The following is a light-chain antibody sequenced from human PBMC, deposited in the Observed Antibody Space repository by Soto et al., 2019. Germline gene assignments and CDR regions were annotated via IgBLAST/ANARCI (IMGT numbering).Light chain of an antibody. Sequence: DIQMTQSPSTLSASVGDRVTITCRASQSISSWLAWYQQKPGKAPKPLIYKASSLESGGTSRFSGSGSGTEFTLTISSLQPDDFATYYCQQYNSYSQMYTFGQGTKLEIK. J-gene: IGKJ2*01. CDR3: QQYNSYSQMYT. CDR2: KAS. CDR1: QSISSW. V-gene: IGKV1-5*03.